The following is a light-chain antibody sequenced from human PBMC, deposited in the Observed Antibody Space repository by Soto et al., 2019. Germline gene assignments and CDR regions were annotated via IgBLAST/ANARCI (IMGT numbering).Light chain of an antibody. CDR3: GSYSSSTTRV. CDR2: EVS. V-gene: IGLV2-14*01. J-gene: IGLJ1*01. CDR1: STDVAGYDY. Sequence: QSALTQPASVSGSPGQSITISCAGTSTDVAGYDYVSWYQQYPGRAPKLIIYEVSYRPSGVSNRFSGSKSGNTASLTISGLQPEDKADYYCGSYSSSTTRVFGTGTKLTVL.